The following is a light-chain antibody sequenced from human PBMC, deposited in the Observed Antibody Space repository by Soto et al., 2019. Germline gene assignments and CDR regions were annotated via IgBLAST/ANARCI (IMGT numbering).Light chain of an antibody. J-gene: IGKJ4*01. CDR1: QSVRNNY. CDR3: QQYGDSPRLT. CDR2: GAS. Sequence: EIVLTQSPGTLSLSPGEGATLSCRASQSVRNNYLAWYQQKPGQAPSLLIYGASARATGIPDRFSGSGSGTHFTLTISGLEPEDFAVYYCQQYGDSPRLTFGGGTRVEIK. V-gene: IGKV3-20*01.